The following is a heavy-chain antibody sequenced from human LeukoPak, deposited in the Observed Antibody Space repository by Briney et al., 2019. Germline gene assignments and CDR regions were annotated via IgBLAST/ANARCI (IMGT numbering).Heavy chain of an antibody. CDR1: GYTFTSYA. Sequence: ASVTVSCTASGYTFTSYAMHWVRQAPGQRLEWMGWINAGNGNTKYSQKFQGRVTITRDTSASTAYMELSSLRSEDTAVYYCARDSGSYSTPFDYWGQGTLVTVSS. V-gene: IGHV1-3*01. CDR3: ARDSGSYSTPFDY. J-gene: IGHJ4*02. CDR2: INAGNGNT. D-gene: IGHD1-26*01.